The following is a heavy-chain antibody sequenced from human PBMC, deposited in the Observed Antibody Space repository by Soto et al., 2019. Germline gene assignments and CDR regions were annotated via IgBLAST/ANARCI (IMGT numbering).Heavy chain of an antibody. CDR3: ARDSGWELLRGYFDY. J-gene: IGHJ4*02. CDR1: GGTFSSYA. V-gene: IGHV1-69*01. D-gene: IGHD1-26*01. Sequence: QVQLVQSGAEVKKPGSSVKVSCKASGGTFSSYAISWVRQAPGQGLEWMGGIIPIFGTANYAPKFQGRVTITADETTSTAYMELSSLRSEDTAVYYCARDSGWELLRGYFDYWGQGTLVTVSS. CDR2: IIPIFGTA.